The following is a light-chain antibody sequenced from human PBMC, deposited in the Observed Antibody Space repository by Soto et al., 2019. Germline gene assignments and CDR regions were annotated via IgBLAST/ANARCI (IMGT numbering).Light chain of an antibody. Sequence: EIVMTQSPATLSVSPGERATVSCRASQSVSSNLAWYQQKPGQAPRLLIYGASTRATGIPARFSGSGSGTEFTLTIGSLQSEDFAVYYCQQYNNWPPRGTFGQGTKVEIK. CDR1: QSVSSN. V-gene: IGKV3-15*01. CDR3: QQYNNWPPRGT. CDR2: GAS. J-gene: IGKJ1*01.